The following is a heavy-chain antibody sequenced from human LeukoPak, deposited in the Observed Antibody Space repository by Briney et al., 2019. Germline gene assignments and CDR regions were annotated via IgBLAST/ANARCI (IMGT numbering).Heavy chain of an antibody. CDR3: ARGCSGGSCFGDFDY. Sequence: GGSLRLSCVASGFTFSSYGMNWVRQAPGKGLEWISYISSRSSTIYYADSEKGRFTISRDNAKNSLYLQMNSLRDEDTAVYYCARGCSGGSCFGDFDYWGQGTLGTVSS. CDR1: GFTFSSYG. J-gene: IGHJ4*02. D-gene: IGHD2-15*01. V-gene: IGHV3-48*02. CDR2: ISSRSSTI.